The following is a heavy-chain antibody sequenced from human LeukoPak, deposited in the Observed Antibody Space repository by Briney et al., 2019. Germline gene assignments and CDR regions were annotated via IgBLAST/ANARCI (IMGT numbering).Heavy chain of an antibody. J-gene: IGHJ4*02. CDR2: ISWNSGSI. V-gene: IGHV3-9*01. CDR1: GFTFSSYS. D-gene: IGHD3-3*01. Sequence: PGGSLRPSCAASGFTFSSYSMNWVRQAPGKGLEWVSGISWNSGSIGYADSVKGRFTISRDNAKNSLYLQMNSLRAEDTALYYCAKEVYDSYFDYWGQGTLVTVSS. CDR3: AKEVYDSYFDY.